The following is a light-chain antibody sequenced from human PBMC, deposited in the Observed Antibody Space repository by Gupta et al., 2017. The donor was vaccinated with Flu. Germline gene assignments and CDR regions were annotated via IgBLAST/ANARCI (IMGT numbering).Light chain of an antibody. V-gene: IGLV10-54*01. Sequence: ATITCAGANNKGGNKGAAWLQQHQGTPPKLLSYRNKSRPSGISERFSASRSGNTASLTIXGXRAEDEXDYYCSAWDTSLITRVFGGGTKLTVL. CDR1: NNKGGNKG. J-gene: IGLJ3*02. CDR2: RNK. CDR3: SAWDTSLITRV.